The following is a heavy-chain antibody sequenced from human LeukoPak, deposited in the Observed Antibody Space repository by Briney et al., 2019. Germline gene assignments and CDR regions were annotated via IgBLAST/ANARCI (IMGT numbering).Heavy chain of an antibody. D-gene: IGHD1-1*01. J-gene: IGHJ5*02. V-gene: IGHV3-30*03. CDR1: GFAFSSSA. CDR2: LSFDGSQM. Sequence: GGSLRLSCAAAGFAFSSSAMHWVRQSPGKGLEWLAILSFDGSQMYYADSVKGRFTLSRDNSKNPLYLQIHSLRFDDTAIYYCARDTSSVPHRVNWANNRFDPWGQGTLVTVSS. CDR3: ARDTSSVPHRVNWANNRFDP.